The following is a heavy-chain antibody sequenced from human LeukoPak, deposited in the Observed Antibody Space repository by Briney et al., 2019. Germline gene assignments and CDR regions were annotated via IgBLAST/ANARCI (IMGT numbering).Heavy chain of an antibody. CDR2: IYYSGST. D-gene: IGHD3-22*01. CDR3: ARADSYYDSSGYLGP. Sequence: PSETLSLTCTVSGGSISSSSYYWGWIRQPPGKGLEWIGSIYYSGSTYYNPSLKSRVTISVDTSKNQFSLKLSSVTAADTAVYYCARADSYYDSSGYLGPWGQGTLVTVSS. J-gene: IGHJ5*02. CDR1: GGSISSSSYY. V-gene: IGHV4-39*07.